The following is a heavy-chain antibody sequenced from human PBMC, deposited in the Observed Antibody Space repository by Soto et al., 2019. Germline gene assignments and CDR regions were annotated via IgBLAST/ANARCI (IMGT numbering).Heavy chain of an antibody. J-gene: IGHJ5*02. D-gene: IGHD6-13*01. V-gene: IGHV4-39*01. CDR3: ARQGIAAALGDWFDP. CDR1: GGSISSSSYY. CDR2: IYYSGST. Sequence: QLQLQESGPGLVKPSETLSLTCTVSGGSISSSSYYWGWIRQPPGKGLEWIGSIYYSGSTYYNPSLKSRVTISVDTSKNQFSLKLSSVTAADTAVYYCARQGIAAALGDWFDPWGQGTLVTVSS.